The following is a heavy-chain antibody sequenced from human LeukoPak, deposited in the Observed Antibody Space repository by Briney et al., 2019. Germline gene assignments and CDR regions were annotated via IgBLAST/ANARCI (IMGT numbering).Heavy chain of an antibody. D-gene: IGHD3-10*01. CDR1: GFIFDDYA. V-gene: IGHV3-9*01. CDR3: AKDIGPYYYGSGSSDYGMDV. CDR2: ISWNSGSI. J-gene: IGHJ6*02. Sequence: GGSLRLSCTASGFIFDDYAMHWVRQAPGKGLEWVSGISWNSGSIGYADSVKGRFTISRDNAKNSLYLQMNSLRAEDTALYYCAKDIGPYYYGSGSSDYGMDVWGQGTTVTVSS.